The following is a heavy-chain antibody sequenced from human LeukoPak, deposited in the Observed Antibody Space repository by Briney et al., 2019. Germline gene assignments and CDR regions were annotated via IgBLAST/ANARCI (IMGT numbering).Heavy chain of an antibody. CDR1: GGSISSYY. Sequence: PSETLSLTCTVSGGSISSYYWSRIRQPPGKGLEWIGYIYYSGSTNYNPSLKSRATISVDTSKNQFSLKVSSVTAADTAVYYCAKRGNWGFFDYWGQGTLVTVSS. D-gene: IGHD7-27*01. J-gene: IGHJ4*02. V-gene: IGHV4-59*08. CDR2: IYYSGST. CDR3: AKRGNWGFFDY.